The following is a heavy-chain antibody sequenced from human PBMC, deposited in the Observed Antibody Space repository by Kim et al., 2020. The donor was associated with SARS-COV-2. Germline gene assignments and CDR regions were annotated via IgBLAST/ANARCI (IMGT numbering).Heavy chain of an antibody. Sequence: SETLSLTCTVSGGSISSSSYYWGWIRQPPGKGLEWIGSIYYSGSTYYNPSLKSRVTISVDTSKNQFSLKLSSVTAADTAVYYCARWQLGRGRGFDYWGQGTLVTVSS. V-gene: IGHV4-39*01. CDR2: IYYSGST. CDR3: ARWQLGRGRGFDY. J-gene: IGHJ4*02. D-gene: IGHD6-6*01. CDR1: GGSISSSSYY.